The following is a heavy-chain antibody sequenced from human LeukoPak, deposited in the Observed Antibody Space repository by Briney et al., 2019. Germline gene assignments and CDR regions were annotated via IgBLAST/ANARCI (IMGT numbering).Heavy chain of an antibody. J-gene: IGHJ3*02. D-gene: IGHD1/OR15-1a*01. CDR1: GFSLSGYA. V-gene: IGHV3-23*01. CDR2: ISGGGDAA. Sequence: GGSLRLSCIASGFSLSGYAMSWVRQAPGKGLEWVSTISGGGDAAYYADSVKGRFTISRDNVKNTLFLQMNSLGAEDTALYYCARGWNTTPRSGFDIWGLGTMVTVSS. CDR3: ARGWNTTPRSGFDI.